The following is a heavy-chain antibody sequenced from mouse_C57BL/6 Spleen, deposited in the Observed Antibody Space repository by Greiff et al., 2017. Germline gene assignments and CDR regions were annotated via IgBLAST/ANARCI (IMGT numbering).Heavy chain of an antibody. D-gene: IGHD3-2*01. Sequence: QVQLQQPGAELVMPGASVKLSCKASGYTFTSYWMHWVKQRPGQGLEWIGEIDPSDSYTNYNQKFKGKSTLTVDKSSSTAYMQLSSLTSADSAVYYCARRRQTALDYWGQGTTLTVSS. V-gene: IGHV1-69*01. CDR1: GYTFTSYW. J-gene: IGHJ2*01. CDR2: IDPSDSYT. CDR3: ARRRQTALDY.